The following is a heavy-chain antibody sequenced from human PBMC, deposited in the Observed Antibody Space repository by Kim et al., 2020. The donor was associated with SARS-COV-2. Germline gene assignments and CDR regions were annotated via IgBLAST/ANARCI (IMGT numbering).Heavy chain of an antibody. J-gene: IGHJ2*01. V-gene: IGHV4-4*02. CDR3: ARARYSSSWDETLEGYFDL. CDR1: GGSISSSNW. Sequence: SETLSLTCAVSGGSISSSNWWSWVRQPPGKGLEWIGEIYHSGSTNYNPSLKSRVTISVDKSKNQFSLKLSSVTAADTAVYYCARARYSSSWDETLEGYFDLWGRGTLVTVSS. D-gene: IGHD6-13*01. CDR2: IYHSGST.